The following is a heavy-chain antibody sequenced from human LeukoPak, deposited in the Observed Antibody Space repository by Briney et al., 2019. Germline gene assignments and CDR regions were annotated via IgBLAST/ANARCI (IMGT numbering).Heavy chain of an antibody. V-gene: IGHV4-39*07. J-gene: IGHJ4*02. CDR2: IYYSGST. CDR1: GGSISSSSYY. CDR3: ARDHGWQQLVHRFFDY. D-gene: IGHD6-13*01. Sequence: SETLSLTCTVSGGSISSSSYYWGWIRQPPGKGLEWIGSIYYSGSTYYNPSLKSRVTISVDTSKNQFSLKLGSVTAADTAVYYCARDHGWQQLVHRFFDYWGQGALVTVSS.